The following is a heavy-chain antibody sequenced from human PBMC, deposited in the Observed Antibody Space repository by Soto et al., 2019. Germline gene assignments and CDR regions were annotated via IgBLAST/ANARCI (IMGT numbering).Heavy chain of an antibody. J-gene: IGHJ2*01. CDR2: IYSRGSI. CDR1: GESVSSHTYY. Sequence: SETLSLTCVVSGESVSSHTYYWSWIRQPPGKGLEWTGYIYSRGSISYSASLKSRVTISLDTSKNQFSLMLKSVTAADTATYFCARVDLALSENFDLWGRGTLVTVSS. V-gene: IGHV4-61*01. CDR3: ARVDLALSENFDL.